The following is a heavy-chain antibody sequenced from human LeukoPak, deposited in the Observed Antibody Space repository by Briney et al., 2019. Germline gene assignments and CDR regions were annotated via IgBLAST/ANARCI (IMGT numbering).Heavy chain of an antibody. CDR2: INPNSGAT. V-gene: IGHV1-2*02. J-gene: IGHJ4*02. CDR1: GYTFTDYY. D-gene: IGHD1-26*01. Sequence: ASVKVSCKASGYTFTDYYMHWVRQAPGQGLEWMGWINPNSGATTYAQKFQGRVTMTRDTSISTAYMELSRLTSDDTAVYYCARHPYSGSYHFDYWGQGTLVTVSS. CDR3: ARHPYSGSYHFDY.